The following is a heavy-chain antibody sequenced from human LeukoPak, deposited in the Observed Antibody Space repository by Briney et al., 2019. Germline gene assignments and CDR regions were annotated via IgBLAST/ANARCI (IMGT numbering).Heavy chain of an antibody. D-gene: IGHD3-3*01. CDR1: GGSISSGGYY. CDR2: IYYSGST. Sequence: SQTLSLTCTVSGGSISSGGYYWSWIRQHPGKGLEWIGYIYYSGSTYYNPSLKSRVTISVDTSKNQFSLKLSSVTAADTAVYYCARARSVTIFGAGYPRFDPWGQGTLVTVSS. J-gene: IGHJ5*02. V-gene: IGHV4-31*03. CDR3: ARARSVTIFGAGYPRFDP.